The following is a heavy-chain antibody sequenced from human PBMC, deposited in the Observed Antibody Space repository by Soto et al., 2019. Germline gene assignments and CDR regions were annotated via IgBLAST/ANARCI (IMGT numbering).Heavy chain of an antibody. CDR1: VLAFVNYA. V-gene: IGHV3-23*01. CDR3: AKDRAFNYFYGMDV. D-gene: IGHD3-10*01. CDR2: VSTNGRST. Sequence: WWSLRLSRRSSVLAFVNYAMKWVRQLPGRGLEWVACVSTNGRSTYYADSVRGRFTISRDNSKITVYLQMNSLRAEDTAVYYCAKDRAFNYFYGMDVCGQGPTVTVSS. J-gene: IGHJ6*01.